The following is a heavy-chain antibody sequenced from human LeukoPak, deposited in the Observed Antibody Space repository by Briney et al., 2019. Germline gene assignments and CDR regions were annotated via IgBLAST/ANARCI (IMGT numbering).Heavy chain of an antibody. Sequence: ASVKVSCKASGYTFTSYGISWVRQAPGQGLEWMGWISAYNGNTNYAQKLQGRVTMTTDTSTSTAYMELRSLRSDDTAVYYCARVGPQYCSSTSCYEYWGQGTLVTVSS. CDR3: ARVGPQYCSSTSCYEY. CDR1: GYTFTSYG. D-gene: IGHD2-2*01. V-gene: IGHV1-18*01. CDR2: ISAYNGNT. J-gene: IGHJ4*02.